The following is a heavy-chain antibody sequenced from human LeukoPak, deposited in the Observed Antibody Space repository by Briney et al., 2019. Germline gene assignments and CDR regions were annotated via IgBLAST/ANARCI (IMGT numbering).Heavy chain of an antibody. CDR2: ISSGSSYT. CDR3: ARGDKYIAFSPPLQGFDY. J-gene: IGHJ4*02. CDR1: GFTFSSYS. D-gene: IGHD3-3*02. Sequence: PGGSLRLSCAASGFTFSSYSMNWVRQAPGEGLEWVSSISSGSSYTYFADSVKGRFTISRDNAKNSLYLQMNSLRAEDTAVYYCARGDKYIAFSPPLQGFDYWGQGTLVTVSS. V-gene: IGHV3-21*01.